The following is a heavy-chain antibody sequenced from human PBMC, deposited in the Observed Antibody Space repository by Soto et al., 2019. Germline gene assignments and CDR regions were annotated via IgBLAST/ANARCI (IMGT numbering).Heavy chain of an antibody. Sequence: EVQVLESGGDLVQPGGSLRLSCAASGFTFSVYAMAWVRQAPGKGLEWVSAISTNGGNTFYADSLRGRFTIFRDNSKSTLYLQMNSLRAEDTAIYYCARGPRRDGYKDLDSWGQGTLVTVSS. CDR1: GFTFSVYA. J-gene: IGHJ4*02. CDR2: ISTNGGNT. CDR3: ARGPRRDGYKDLDS. V-gene: IGHV3-23*01. D-gene: IGHD1-1*01.